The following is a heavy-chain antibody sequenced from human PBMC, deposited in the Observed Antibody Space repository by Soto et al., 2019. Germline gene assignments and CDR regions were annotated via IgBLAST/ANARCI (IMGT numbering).Heavy chain of an antibody. Sequence: EVQLLESGGDLVQPGGSLRLSCVASGITFGNRAMSWVRQAPGEGLEWVSTITDTGGDTKYADSVRGRFTISRDNSKNTLYLQMSSLRVEDSAVYYCARGSTDAYPGSRIFLFWGRGTLVTVSA. CDR2: ITDTGGDT. J-gene: IGHJ4*02. V-gene: IGHV3-23*01. D-gene: IGHD3-10*01. CDR1: GITFGNRA. CDR3: ARGSTDAYPGSRIFLF.